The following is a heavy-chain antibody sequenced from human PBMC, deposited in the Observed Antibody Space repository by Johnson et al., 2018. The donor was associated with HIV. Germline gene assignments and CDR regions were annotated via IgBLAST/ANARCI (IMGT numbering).Heavy chain of an antibody. J-gene: IGHJ3*02. D-gene: IGHD2-2*01. V-gene: IGHV3-66*01. Sequence: VQLVESGGGLIEPGGSLRLSCAASGFTFSSYGMHWVRQAPGKGLEWVSVIYSDESTYYADSVQGRFTLSRDNSQNMVYLQMNSLRAEDTAVYYCARGIQPDAFDIWGQGTMVTVSS. CDR2: IYSDEST. CDR3: ARGIQPDAFDI. CDR1: GFTFSSYG.